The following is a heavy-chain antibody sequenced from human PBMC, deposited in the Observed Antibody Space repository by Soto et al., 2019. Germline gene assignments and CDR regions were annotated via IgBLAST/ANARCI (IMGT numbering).Heavy chain of an antibody. J-gene: IGHJ6*03. Sequence: SETLSLTCAVYGGSFSGYYWSWIRQPPGKGLEWIGEINHSGSTNYNPSLKSRVTISVDTSKNQFSLKLSSVTAADTAVYYCARGQYSPPYYYYYYMDVWGKGTTVTVSS. V-gene: IGHV4-34*01. CDR2: INHSGST. CDR1: GGSFSGYY. CDR3: ARGQYSPPYYYYYYMDV. D-gene: IGHD6-6*01.